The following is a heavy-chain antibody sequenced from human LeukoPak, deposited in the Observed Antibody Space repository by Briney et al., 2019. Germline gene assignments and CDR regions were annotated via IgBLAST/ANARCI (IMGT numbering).Heavy chain of an antibody. D-gene: IGHD6-19*01. Sequence: SETLSLTCTVSGYSISSGYYWGWIRQPPGKGLEWIGSIYHSGSTYYNPSLKSRVTISVDTSKNQFSLKLSSVTAADTAVYYCACRDSSGWYNCWGQGTLVTVSS. CDR1: GYSISSGYY. V-gene: IGHV4-38-2*02. CDR2: IYHSGST. CDR3: ACRDSSGWYNC. J-gene: IGHJ4*02.